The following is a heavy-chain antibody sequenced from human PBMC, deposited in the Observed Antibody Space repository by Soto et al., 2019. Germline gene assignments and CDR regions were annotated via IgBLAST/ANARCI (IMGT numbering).Heavy chain of an antibody. CDR3: ARDGYYGDLDPGLDY. J-gene: IGHJ4*02. Sequence: LVESGGGVVQPGRSLRPSCAASGFTFSSYGMHWVRQAPGKGLEWVAVIWYDGSKQYYVDSVKGRYTISRDNSKNTLYLQMNSLTAEDTAVYYCARDGYYGDLDPGLDYWGQGALVTVSS. CDR1: GFTFSSYG. D-gene: IGHD4-17*01. V-gene: IGHV3-33*01. CDR2: IWYDGSKQ.